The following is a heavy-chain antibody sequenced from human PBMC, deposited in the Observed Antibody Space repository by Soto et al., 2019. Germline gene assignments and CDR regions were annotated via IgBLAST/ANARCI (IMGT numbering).Heavy chain of an antibody. Sequence: SLRLSCAASGFTFSSYGMHWVRQAPGKGLEWVAVISYDGSNKYYADSVKGRFTISRDNSKNTLYLQMNSLRAEDTAVYYCAKDLGYCSGGSCYLFDYWGQGTLVTVSS. V-gene: IGHV3-30*18. CDR1: GFTFSSYG. J-gene: IGHJ4*02. D-gene: IGHD2-15*01. CDR3: AKDLGYCSGGSCYLFDY. CDR2: ISYDGSNK.